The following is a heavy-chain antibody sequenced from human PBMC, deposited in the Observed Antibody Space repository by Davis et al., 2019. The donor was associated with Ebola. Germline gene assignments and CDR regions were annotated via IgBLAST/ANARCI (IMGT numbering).Heavy chain of an antibody. CDR3: ARGRITIFGVAHARNWFDP. Sequence: SETLSLTCAVYGGSFSGYYWSWIRQPPGKGLEWIGEINHSGSTNYNPSLKSRVTISVDTSKNQFSLKLSSVTAADTAVYYCARGRITIFGVAHARNWFDPWGQGTLVTVSS. J-gene: IGHJ5*02. V-gene: IGHV4-34*01. CDR1: GGSFSGYY. D-gene: IGHD3-3*01. CDR2: INHSGST.